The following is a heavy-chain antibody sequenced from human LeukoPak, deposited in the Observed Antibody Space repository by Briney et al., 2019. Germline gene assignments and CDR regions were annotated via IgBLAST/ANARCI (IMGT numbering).Heavy chain of an antibody. CDR2: IKRDGSDN. CDR3: ARALYNRGWYPDYFDS. CDR1: GFTFSSYW. D-gene: IGHD6-19*01. J-gene: IGHJ4*02. V-gene: IGHV3-7*01. Sequence: GGSLSLSCAASGFTFSSYWKSWVRRPPGKELQGVANIKRDGSDNYYVGSVEGRFTISRDNAKNSLYLQMSSLRAEDTAIYYCARALYNRGWYPDYFDSWGQGTLVTVSA.